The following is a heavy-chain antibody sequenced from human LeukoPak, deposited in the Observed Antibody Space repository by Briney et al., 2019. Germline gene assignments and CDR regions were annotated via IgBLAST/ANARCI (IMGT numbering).Heavy chain of an antibody. CDR3: AKRWSGYLGDY. J-gene: IGHJ4*02. Sequence: GGSLRLSCAAPGFTFSSYGMHWVRQAPGKGLEWVAVISYDGSNKYYADSVKGRFTISRDNSKNTLYLQMNSLRVEDTAVYYCAKRWSGYLGDYWGQAILVTVSS. CDR2: ISYDGSNK. D-gene: IGHD3-3*01. V-gene: IGHV3-30*18. CDR1: GFTFSSYG.